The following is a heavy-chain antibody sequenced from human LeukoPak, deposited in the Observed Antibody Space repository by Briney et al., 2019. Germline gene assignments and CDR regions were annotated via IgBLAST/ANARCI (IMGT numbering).Heavy chain of an antibody. V-gene: IGHV3-53*01. Sequence: GGSLRLSCAASGFTFSSSAMSWVRQAPGKGLEWVSIIYSGDTTYYADSVKGRFTISRDNSKNTLYLQMSSLRVEDTAVYYCARDQGVTGYFDYWGQGTLVTVSS. CDR2: IYSGDTT. CDR1: GFTFSSSA. D-gene: IGHD3-3*01. CDR3: ARDQGVTGYFDY. J-gene: IGHJ4*02.